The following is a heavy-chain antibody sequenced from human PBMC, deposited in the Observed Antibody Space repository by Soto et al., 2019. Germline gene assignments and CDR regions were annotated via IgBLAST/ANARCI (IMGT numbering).Heavy chain of an antibody. D-gene: IGHD2-2*01. CDR1: GGTFSSYA. CDR3: ARSQGSSTSLEIYYYYYYGMDV. J-gene: IGHJ6*02. V-gene: IGHV1-69*13. CDR2: IILISGTA. Sequence: SVKVSCKASGGTFSSYAISWVRQAPGQGLEWMGGIILISGTANYAQKFQGRVTITADESTSTAYMELSSLRSEDTAVYYCARSQGSSTSLEIYYYYYYGMDVWGQGTTVTAP.